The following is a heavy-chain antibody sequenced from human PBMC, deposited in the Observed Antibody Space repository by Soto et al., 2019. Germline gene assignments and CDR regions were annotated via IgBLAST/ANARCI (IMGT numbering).Heavy chain of an antibody. V-gene: IGHV3-7*01. Sequence: GGSLRLSCAASGFTFSRYWMIWVRQAPGKGLEWVANIKEDGSEKYYVDSVKGRFTISRDNAKNSLYLQMNSLRAEDTAIYYCARQGATTLDYWGQGALVTVSS. CDR1: GFTFSRYW. J-gene: IGHJ4*02. D-gene: IGHD1-26*01. CDR2: IKEDGSEK. CDR3: ARQGATTLDY.